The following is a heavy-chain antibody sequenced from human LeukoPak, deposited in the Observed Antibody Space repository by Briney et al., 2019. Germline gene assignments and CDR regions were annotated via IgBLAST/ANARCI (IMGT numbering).Heavy chain of an antibody. CDR2: IKQDGSKK. J-gene: IGHJ4*02. V-gene: IGHV3-7*04. Sequence: GGSLRLSCAASGFTFSSYAMTWVRQAPGKGLEWVANIKQDGSKKSYVDSVKGRFTISRDNAKNSLYLQMNSLRAEDTAIYYCTRVGYIDEGIDYWGQGTLVTVSS. D-gene: IGHD5-24*01. CDR3: TRVGYIDEGIDY. CDR1: GFTFSSYA.